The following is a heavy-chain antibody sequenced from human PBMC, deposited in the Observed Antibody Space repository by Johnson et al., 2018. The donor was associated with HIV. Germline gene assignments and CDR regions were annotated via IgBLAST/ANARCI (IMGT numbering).Heavy chain of an antibody. Sequence: QMLLVESGGGLVQPGRSLRLSCAASGFTFSSMHWDRQAPGKGLEWVAIISYDGSNKYYADSVKGRFTISRDNSKNTLYLQMNSLRAEDTAVYYCAREAWGFGERVDAFDIWGQG. D-gene: IGHD3-10*01. CDR3: AREAWGFGERVDAFDI. J-gene: IGHJ3*02. CDR2: ISYDGSNK. V-gene: IGHV3-30*04. CDR1: GFTFSS.